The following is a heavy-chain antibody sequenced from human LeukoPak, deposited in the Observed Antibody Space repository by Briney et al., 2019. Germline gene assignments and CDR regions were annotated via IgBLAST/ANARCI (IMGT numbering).Heavy chain of an antibody. D-gene: IGHD4-23*01. CDR1: GCSISSSSYY. CDR2: IYYSGST. CDR3: ARDVYGGNSGGQYYFDY. V-gene: IGHV4-39*07. J-gene: IGHJ4*02. Sequence: SETLSLTCTVSGCSISSSSYYWGWIRQPPGKGLEWIGSIYYSGSTYYNPSLKSRVTISVDTSKNQFSLKLSSVTAADTAVYYCARDVYGGNSGGQYYFDYWGQGTLVTVSS.